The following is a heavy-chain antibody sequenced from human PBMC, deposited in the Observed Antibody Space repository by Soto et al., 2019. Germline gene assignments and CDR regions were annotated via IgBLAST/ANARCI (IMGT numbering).Heavy chain of an antibody. D-gene: IGHD1-26*01. CDR2: IWYDGSNK. V-gene: IGHV3-33*01. CDR1: GFTFSSYG. CDR3: ARDRRRWAPLAY. J-gene: IGHJ4*02. Sequence: QVQLVESGGGVVQPGRSLRLSCAASGFTFSSYGMHWVRQAPGKGLEWVAVIWYDGSNKYYADSVKGRFTISRDNSKNTLYLQMNSLRAEDTAVYYCARDRRRWAPLAYWGQGTLVTVSS.